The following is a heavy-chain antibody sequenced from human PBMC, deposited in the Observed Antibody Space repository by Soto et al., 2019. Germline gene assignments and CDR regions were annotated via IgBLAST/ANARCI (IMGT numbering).Heavy chain of an antibody. CDR3: ARDWITLPVAGTSEALRNYYYYGMDV. D-gene: IGHD6-19*01. Sequence: ASVKVSCKASGYTFTGYYMHWVRQAPGQGLEWMGWINPNSGGTNYAQKFQGRVTMTRDTSISTAYMELSRLRSDDTAVYYCARDWITLPVAGTSEALRNYYYYGMDVWGQGTTVTVSS. J-gene: IGHJ6*02. CDR2: INPNSGGT. V-gene: IGHV1-2*02. CDR1: GYTFTGYY.